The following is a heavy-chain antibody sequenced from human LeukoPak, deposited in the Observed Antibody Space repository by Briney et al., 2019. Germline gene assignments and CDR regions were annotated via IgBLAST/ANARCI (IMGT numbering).Heavy chain of an antibody. CDR2: ISYDGSNK. J-gene: IGHJ4*02. CDR1: GFTFSSCA. V-gene: IGHV3-30*14. CDR3: ARDQGYYDSSGYSHFDY. Sequence: GGSLRLSCAASGFTFSSCAMHWVRQAPGKGLEWVAVISYDGSNKYYADSVKGRFTISGDNSKNTLYLQMNSLRAEDTAVYYCARDQGYYDSSGYSHFDYWGQGTLVTVSS. D-gene: IGHD3-22*01.